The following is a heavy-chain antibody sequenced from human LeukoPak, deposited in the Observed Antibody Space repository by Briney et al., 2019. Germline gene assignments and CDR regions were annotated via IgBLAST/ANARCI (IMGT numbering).Heavy chain of an antibody. V-gene: IGHV1-69*04. D-gene: IGHD2-15*01. CDR1: GGTFSSFA. CDR3: SRGGRVVATLDY. Sequence: SVKVSCKSGGTFSSFAINWVRQAPGPGLEWMGRIIPMLDITNYAQKFEGRVTITADKSTTTAYMELNSLTSEDTAVYYCSRGGRVVATLDYWGQGTLVTVSP. J-gene: IGHJ4*02. CDR2: IIPMLDIT.